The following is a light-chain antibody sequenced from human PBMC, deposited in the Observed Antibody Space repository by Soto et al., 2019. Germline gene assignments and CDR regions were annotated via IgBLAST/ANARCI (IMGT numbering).Light chain of an antibody. CDR1: SSDVGGYNY. CDR2: DVN. V-gene: IGLV2-14*03. J-gene: IGLJ2*01. CDR3: SSYSSSSTRLV. Sequence: QSVLTQPASVSGSPGQSITISCTGTSSDVGGYNYVYWYQHHPDKAPKLMIYDVNNRPSGVSNRFSGSKSGNTASLTISGLQAEDEAAYYCSSYSSSSTRLVFGGGTKLTVL.